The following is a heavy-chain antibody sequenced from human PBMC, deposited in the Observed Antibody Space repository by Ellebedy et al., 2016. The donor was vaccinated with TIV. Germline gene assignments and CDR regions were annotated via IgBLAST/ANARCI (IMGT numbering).Heavy chain of an antibody. V-gene: IGHV4-34*01. D-gene: IGHD1/OR15-1a*01. CDR2: IDDSGST. J-gene: IGHJ3*02. Sequence: SQTLSLTCAVYGGSFSDYYWSWIRQPPGKGLEWIGEIDDSGSTNYSPSLKSRVTISLDTSRIQFSLRLNSVTAADTAVYFCAREAGTGGDDAFDIWGQGTTVTVSS. CDR3: AREAGTGGDDAFDI. CDR1: GGSFSDYY.